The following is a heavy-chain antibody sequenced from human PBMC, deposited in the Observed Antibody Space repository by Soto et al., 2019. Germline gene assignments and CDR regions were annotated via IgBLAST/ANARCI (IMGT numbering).Heavy chain of an antibody. Sequence: QVQLVQSGAEVKKPGASVKVACKASGYSFNSYYMHWVRQAPGQGPEWMGVINPSGASTSYAQKFQGRVTMARDTYTSTVYMEWSSLRSEDTALYYCASDYNAYQRQHVFDIWGQGTLVTVSS. D-gene: IGHD3-10*01. CDR1: GYSFNSYY. V-gene: IGHV1-46*02. CDR3: ASDYNAYQRQHVFDI. CDR2: INPSGAST. J-gene: IGHJ3*02.